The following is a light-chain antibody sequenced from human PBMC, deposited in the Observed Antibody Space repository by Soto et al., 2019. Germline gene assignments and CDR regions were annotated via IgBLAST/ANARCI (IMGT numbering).Light chain of an antibody. CDR2: DVT. Sequence: QSALTQPRSVSGSPGQSVTISCTGTGSDVGGYNYVSWYQQHPGKAPKLMIYDVTTRPSGVPDRFSGSKSGNTASLTISGLQAEDEAEYYCCSYADNYSWVFGGGTKLTVL. CDR3: CSYADNYSWV. J-gene: IGLJ3*02. CDR1: GSDVGGYNY. V-gene: IGLV2-11*01.